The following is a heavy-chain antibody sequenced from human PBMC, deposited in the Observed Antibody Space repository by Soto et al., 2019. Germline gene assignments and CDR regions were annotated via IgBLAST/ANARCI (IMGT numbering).Heavy chain of an antibody. V-gene: IGHV4-59*01. CDR1: GGSISPYY. J-gene: IGHJ3*02. D-gene: IGHD3-22*01. Sequence: SETLSLTCTVSGGSISPYYWGWIRQPPGKGLEWIGYIYYSGSTNYNPSLKSRVTISVGTSKNQFSLKLSSVTAADTAVYYCARFAGDGSSGYDAFDIWGQGTMVTVSS. CDR2: IYYSGST. CDR3: ARFAGDGSSGYDAFDI.